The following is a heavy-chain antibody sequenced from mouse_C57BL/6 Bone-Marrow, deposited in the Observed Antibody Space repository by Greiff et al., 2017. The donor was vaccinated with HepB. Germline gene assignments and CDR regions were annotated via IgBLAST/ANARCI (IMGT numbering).Heavy chain of an antibody. CDR2: IYPRSGNT. CDR3: ASGGIYYYGSGDY. D-gene: IGHD1-1*01. Sequence: QVQLQQSGAELARPGASVKLSCKASGYTFTSYGISWVKQRTGQGLEWIGEIYPRSGNTYYNEKFKGKATLTADKSSSTAYMELRSLTSEDSAVYFCASGGIYYYGSGDYWGQGTTLTVSS. J-gene: IGHJ2*01. V-gene: IGHV1-81*01. CDR1: GYTFTSYG.